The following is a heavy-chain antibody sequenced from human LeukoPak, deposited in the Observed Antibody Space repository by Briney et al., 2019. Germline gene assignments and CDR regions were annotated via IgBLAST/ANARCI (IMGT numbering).Heavy chain of an antibody. D-gene: IGHD5-24*01. CDR3: ARDGEMPTIYFDY. V-gene: IGHV3-7*01. J-gene: IGHJ4*02. Sequence: PGGSLRLSCAVSGFTFSSHWMSWVRQAPGKGLEWVANIKQDGSEKYYVDPVKGRFTISRDNAKKSLFLQMNSLRAEDTAVYYCARDGEMPTIYFDYWGQGTLVTVSS. CDR1: GFTFSSHW. CDR2: IKQDGSEK.